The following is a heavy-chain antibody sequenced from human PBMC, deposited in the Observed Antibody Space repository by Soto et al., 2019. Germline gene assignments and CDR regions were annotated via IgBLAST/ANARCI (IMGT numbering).Heavy chain of an antibody. D-gene: IGHD6-13*01. J-gene: IGHJ4*02. Sequence: EVQLVESGGGLVQPGGSLRLSCAASGFTFSSYDMHWVRQATGKGLEWVSAIGTAGDTYYPGSVKGRFTISRENAKNSLYLQMNSLRAGDTAVYYCARGGSTYSSRWFGNFDYWGQGTLVTVSS. CDR3: ARGGSTYSSRWFGNFDY. CDR2: IGTAGDT. V-gene: IGHV3-13*01. CDR1: GFTFSSYD.